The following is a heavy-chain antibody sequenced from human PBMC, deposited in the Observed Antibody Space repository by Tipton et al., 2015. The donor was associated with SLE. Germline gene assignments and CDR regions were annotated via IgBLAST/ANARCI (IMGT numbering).Heavy chain of an antibody. CDR1: GGSITSSSYY. Sequence: TLSLTCTVSGGSITSSSYYWGWIRQPPGKGLEWIGSLYYRGSSFYNPSLESRVAISVDTSKSRFSLNLNSVTAGDTAVYFCARLSYGSKVYGGNFDSSSYRDVWGKGTTVTVSS. V-gene: IGHV4-39*07. J-gene: IGHJ6*03. CDR2: LYYRGSS. CDR3: ARLSYGSKVYGGNFDSSSYRDV. D-gene: IGHD4-23*01.